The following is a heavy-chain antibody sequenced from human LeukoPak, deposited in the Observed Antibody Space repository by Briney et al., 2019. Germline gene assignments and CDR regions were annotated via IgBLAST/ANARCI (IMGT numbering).Heavy chain of an antibody. CDR2: IYTGGST. J-gene: IGHJ6*03. CDR3: ARDVHQLGYYFHYMDV. D-gene: IGHD6-13*01. CDR1: GGSISSYY. Sequence: PSETLSLTCTVSGGSISSYYWSWIRQPAGKGLEWIGLIYTGGSTNYNPSLKSRVTMSVDTSKNQFSLKPTSVTAADTAVYYCARDVHQLGYYFHYMDVWGKGTTVTVSS. V-gene: IGHV4-4*07.